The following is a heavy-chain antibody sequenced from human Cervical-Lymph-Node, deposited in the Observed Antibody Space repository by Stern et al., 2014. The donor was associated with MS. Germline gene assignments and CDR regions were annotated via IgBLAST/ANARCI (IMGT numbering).Heavy chain of an antibody. CDR2: ISSSSSYI. CDR3: ARAFVAVAGPQYFQH. J-gene: IGHJ1*01. D-gene: IGHD6-19*01. CDR1: GFTFSRHS. Sequence: EVQLVESGGGLVKPGGSLRLSCAASGFTFSRHSMNWVRQAPGKGLEWVSSISSSSSYIYYADSVKGRFTISRDNAKNSLYLQMNSLRAEDTAVYYCARAFVAVAGPQYFQHWGQGTLVTVSS. V-gene: IGHV3-21*01.